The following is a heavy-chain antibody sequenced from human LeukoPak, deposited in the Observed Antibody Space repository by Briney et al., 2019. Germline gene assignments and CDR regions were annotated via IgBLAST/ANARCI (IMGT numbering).Heavy chain of an antibody. D-gene: IGHD2-15*01. CDR1: GGTFSSYA. V-gene: IGHV1-69*01. CDR3: ASSNVVVVAAGKGGNFDY. Sequence: SVKVSCKASGGTFSSYAISWVRQAPGQGLKWMGGIIPIFGTANYAQKFQGRVTITADESTSTAYMELSSLRSEDTAVYYCASSNVVVVAAGKGGNFDYWGQGTLVTVSS. CDR2: IIPIFGTA. J-gene: IGHJ4*02.